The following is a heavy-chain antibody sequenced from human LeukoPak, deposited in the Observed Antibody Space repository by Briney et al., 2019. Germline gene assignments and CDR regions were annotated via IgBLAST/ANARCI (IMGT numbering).Heavy chain of an antibody. CDR3: ARWSDCSSTSCYLDY. Sequence: ASVKVSCKASGGTFSSNAISWVRQAPGQGLEWMGWISAYNGNTNYAQKLQGRVTMTTDTSTSTAYMELRSLRSDDTAVYYCARWSDCSSTSCYLDYWGQGTLVTVSS. J-gene: IGHJ4*02. CDR1: GGTFSSNA. V-gene: IGHV1-18*01. D-gene: IGHD2-2*01. CDR2: ISAYNGNT.